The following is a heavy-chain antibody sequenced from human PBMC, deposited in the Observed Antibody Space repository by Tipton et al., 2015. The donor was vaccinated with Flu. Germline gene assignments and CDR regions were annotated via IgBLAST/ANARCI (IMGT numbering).Heavy chain of an antibody. V-gene: IGHV4-39*01. Sequence: LRLSCTVSSGSIRSTNYFCAWIRQPPGKRLELIGSIYPSGTTYYNPSLKSRVVISVDTSKNRFSLKLTSVTAADTAVYYCARLSFYDVDLKNFYFDYWGQGALVTVSS. D-gene: IGHD3-10*02. J-gene: IGHJ4*02. CDR1: SGSIRSTNYF. CDR3: ARLSFYDVDLKNFYFDY. CDR2: IYPSGTT.